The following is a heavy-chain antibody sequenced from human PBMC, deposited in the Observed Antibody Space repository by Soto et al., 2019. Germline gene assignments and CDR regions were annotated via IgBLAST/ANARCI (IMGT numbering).Heavy chain of an antibody. CDR3: ARDGSGSYPPYYYYGMDV. CDR1: GFTFTSSA. Sequence: SVKVSCKASGFTFTSSAMQWVRQARGQRLEWIGWIVVGSGNTNYAQKFQERVTITRDMSTSTAYMELSSLRSEDTAVYYCARDGSGSYPPYYYYGMDVWGQGTTVTVSS. CDR2: IVVGSGNT. D-gene: IGHD1-26*01. J-gene: IGHJ6*02. V-gene: IGHV1-58*02.